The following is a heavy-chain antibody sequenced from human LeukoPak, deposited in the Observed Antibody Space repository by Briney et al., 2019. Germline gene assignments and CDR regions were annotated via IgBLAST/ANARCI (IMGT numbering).Heavy chain of an antibody. J-gene: IGHJ5*02. V-gene: IGHV1-69*05. D-gene: IGHD4-23*01. CDR2: IIPIFGTA. CDR1: GGTFTSYA. Sequence: SVKVSCKASGGTFTSYAISWVRQAPGQGLEWMGRIIPIFGTANYAQKFQGRVTITTDESTSTAYMELSSLRSEDTAVYYCARTVTVVTPAYNWLDPWGQGTLVTVSS. CDR3: ARTVTVVTPAYNWLDP.